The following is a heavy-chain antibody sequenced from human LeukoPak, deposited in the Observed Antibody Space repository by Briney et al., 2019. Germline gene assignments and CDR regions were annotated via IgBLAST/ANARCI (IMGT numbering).Heavy chain of an antibody. Sequence: PGRSLRLSCAASGFTFSSYGMHWVRQAPGKGLEWVAVIWYDGSNKYYADSVKGRFTISRDNSKNTLYLQMNSLRAEDTAVYYCANQRWLQLQLDYWGQGTLVTVST. J-gene: IGHJ4*02. CDR2: IWYDGSNK. D-gene: IGHD5-24*01. V-gene: IGHV3-33*06. CDR3: ANQRWLQLQLDY. CDR1: GFTFSSYG.